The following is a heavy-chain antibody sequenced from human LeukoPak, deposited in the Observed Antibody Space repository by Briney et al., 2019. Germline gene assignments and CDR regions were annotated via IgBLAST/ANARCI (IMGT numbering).Heavy chain of an antibody. CDR3: ARRPYSSSWYFDY. J-gene: IGHJ4*02. CDR2: SYDSGYT. D-gene: IGHD6-13*01. CDR1: GGSISSYY. V-gene: IGHV4-4*08. Sequence: SETLSLTCTVSGGSISSYYWSWIRQPPGKGLEWIGYSYDSGYTNYNPSLKSRVTISVDTSKNQFSLKLSSVTAADTAVYYCARRPYSSSWYFDYWGQGTLVTVSS.